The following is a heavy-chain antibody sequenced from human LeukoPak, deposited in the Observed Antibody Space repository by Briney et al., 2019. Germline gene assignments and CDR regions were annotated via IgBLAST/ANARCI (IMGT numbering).Heavy chain of an antibody. CDR2: IYHSGNT. J-gene: IGHJ3*02. CDR1: GYSISSGYY. D-gene: IGHD5-18*01. V-gene: IGHV4-38-2*02. CDR3: ARDLKGGYSYGLGAFDI. Sequence: SETLSLTCTVSGYSISSGYYWGWIRQPPGKGLEWIGTIYHSGNTYYNPSLKSRVTISVDTSKNQFSLKLSSVTAADTAVYYCARDLKGGYSYGLGAFDIWGQGTMVTVSS.